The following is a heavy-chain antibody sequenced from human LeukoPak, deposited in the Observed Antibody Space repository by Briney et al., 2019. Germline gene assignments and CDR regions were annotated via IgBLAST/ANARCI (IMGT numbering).Heavy chain of an antibody. CDR1: GYTFTTYG. V-gene: IGHV1-18*01. CDR3: ARMILLLGDVLTVPPRGFDY. CDR2: ICVYNGNT. D-gene: IGHD3-9*01. J-gene: IGHJ4*02. Sequence: ASAKVSCKASGYTFTTYGISWVRQAPGQGLEWLGRICVYNGNTNYAQKLQGRVTMTTDTSTSTAYMELRSLRSDDTAVYYCARMILLLGDVLTVPPRGFDYWGQGTLVTVSS.